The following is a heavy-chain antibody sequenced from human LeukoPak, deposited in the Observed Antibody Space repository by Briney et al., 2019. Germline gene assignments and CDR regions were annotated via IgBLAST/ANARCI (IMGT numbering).Heavy chain of an antibody. J-gene: IGHJ4*01. D-gene: IGHD3-10*01. V-gene: IGHV3-74*01. Sequence: PGGSLRLSCAASGFTLSSYWMHWVRQAPGKGLVWVSRINSDGSDTSYADSVRGRFTISRDNAKNTLYLQMNTLRAEDTAVYYCARDLTWGYGSGSYPDYWGHGTLVTVSS. CDR1: GFTLSSYW. CDR3: ARDLTWGYGSGSYPDY. CDR2: INSDGSDT.